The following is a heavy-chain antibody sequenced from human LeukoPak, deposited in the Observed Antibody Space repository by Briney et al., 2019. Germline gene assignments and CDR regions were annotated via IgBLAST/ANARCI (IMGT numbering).Heavy chain of an antibody. J-gene: IGHJ4*02. CDR1: GFTFSSYA. CDR2: IGGSGGST. V-gene: IGHV3-23*01. CDR3: AKGRGGSSGYCFDY. Sequence: PGGSLRLSCAASGFTFSSYAMSWVRQAPGKGLEWVSAIGGSGGSTYYADSVKARFTISRDNSKNTLYLQMNSLRAEDTAVYCCAKGRGGSSGYCFDYWGQGTLVTVSS. D-gene: IGHD3-22*01.